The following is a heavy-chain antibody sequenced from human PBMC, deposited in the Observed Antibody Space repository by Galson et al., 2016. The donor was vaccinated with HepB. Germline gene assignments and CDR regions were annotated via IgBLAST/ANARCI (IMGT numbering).Heavy chain of an antibody. D-gene: IGHD4-17*01. V-gene: IGHV3-48*01. Sequence: SLRLSCAATGFTLSSHSMNWVRQAPGKGLEWVSYITSSSSSIYYADSVKGRFTISRDNAKNSLYLQMNSLRGEDTAVYYCAREGYGDFDQIPNYYYYGLDVWGQGTRSPSP. J-gene: IGHJ6*02. CDR2: ITSSSSSI. CDR3: AREGYGDFDQIPNYYYYGLDV. CDR1: GFTLSSHS.